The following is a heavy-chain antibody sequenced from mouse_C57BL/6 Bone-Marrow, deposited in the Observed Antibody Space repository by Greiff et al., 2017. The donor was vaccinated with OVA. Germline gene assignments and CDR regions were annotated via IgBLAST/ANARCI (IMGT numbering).Heavy chain of an antibody. CDR1: GFNIKDYY. V-gene: IGHV14-1*01. CDR2: IDPEDGDT. J-gene: IGHJ3*01. D-gene: IGHD2-1*01. CDR3: TTWRGNYRFAY. Sequence: EVQLQQSGAELVRPGASVKLSCTASGFNIKDYYMHWVKQRPEQGLEWIGRIDPEDGDTEYAPKFQGKATMTADTSSNTAYLQLSSLTSEDTAVYYCTTWRGNYRFAYWGQGTLVTVSA.